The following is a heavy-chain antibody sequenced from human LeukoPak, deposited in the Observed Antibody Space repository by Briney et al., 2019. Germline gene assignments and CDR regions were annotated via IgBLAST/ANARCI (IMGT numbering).Heavy chain of an antibody. J-gene: IGHJ4*02. CDR3: ARDRDDYGDYLYYFDY. CDR2: IIPIFGTA. V-gene: IGHV1-69*05. Sequence: SVKVSCKASGGTFSSYAISWVRQAPGQGLEWMGRIIPIFGTANYAQKFQGRVTIATDESTSTAYMELSNLRSEDTAVYYCARDRDDYGDYLYYFDYWGQGTLVTVSS. CDR1: GGTFSSYA. D-gene: IGHD4-17*01.